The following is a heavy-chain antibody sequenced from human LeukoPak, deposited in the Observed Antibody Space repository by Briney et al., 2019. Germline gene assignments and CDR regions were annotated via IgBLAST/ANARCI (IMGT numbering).Heavy chain of an antibody. CDR2: ISGGGVGT. D-gene: IGHD6-19*01. J-gene: IGHJ4*02. Sequence: GGSLRLSCAASGFSFSSFAMTWVRQAPGKGLEWVSAISGGGVGTYYADSVKGRFTISRDNSKNTLHLQMNSLRADDTAVYYCAGIGVAGANSDYWGQGTLVTVSS. V-gene: IGHV3-23*01. CDR3: AGIGVAGANSDY. CDR1: GFSFSSFA.